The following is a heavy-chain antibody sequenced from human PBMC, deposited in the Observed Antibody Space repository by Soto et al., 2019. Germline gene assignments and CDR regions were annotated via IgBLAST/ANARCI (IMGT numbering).Heavy chain of an antibody. D-gene: IGHD1-26*01. J-gene: IGHJ5*02. CDR2: IIHSVGTP. V-gene: IGHV1-69*01. Sequence: QVQLVQSGDEVKKPGSSVKVSCKASGGSFSSYAFSWVRQAPGQGLEWMGGIIHSVGTPNYAQRFQGRVTISADESTTTVYMDLRRLRSEDTDVYYCARGSSSTVGTTGWFAPWGQGTRVTVPS. CDR1: GGSFSSYA. CDR3: ARGSSSTVGTTGWFAP.